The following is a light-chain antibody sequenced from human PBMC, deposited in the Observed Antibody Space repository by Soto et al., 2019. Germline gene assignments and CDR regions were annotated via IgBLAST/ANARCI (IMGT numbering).Light chain of an antibody. CDR2: DVT. Sequence: QSALTQPASVSGSPGQSITISCTGTSSDVGGYNYVSWYQQHPGKAPKLMIYDVTNRPSGVSNRFSGSKSGNTASLSISGLQAEDEADYYCSSYTSRSTLVVFGTGTKLTVL. CDR3: SSYTSRSTLVV. J-gene: IGLJ1*01. CDR1: SSDVGGYNY. V-gene: IGLV2-14*01.